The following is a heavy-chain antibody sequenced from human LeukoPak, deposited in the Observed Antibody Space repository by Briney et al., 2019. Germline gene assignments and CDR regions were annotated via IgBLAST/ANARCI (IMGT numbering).Heavy chain of an antibody. CDR3: ARGRGDPLAEWEYLDY. CDR2: ISSSSSYI. Sequence: PGGSLRLSCAASGFTFSSYSMNWVRQAPGKGLEWVSSISSSSSYIYYADSVKGRFTISRDNAKNSLYLQMNSLRAEDTAVYYCARGRGDPLAEWEYLDYWGQGTLVTVSS. V-gene: IGHV3-21*01. D-gene: IGHD1-26*01. J-gene: IGHJ4*02. CDR1: GFTFSSYS.